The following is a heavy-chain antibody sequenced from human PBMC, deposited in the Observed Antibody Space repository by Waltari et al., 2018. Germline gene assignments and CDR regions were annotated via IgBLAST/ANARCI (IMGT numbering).Heavy chain of an antibody. Sequence: QVLLQDSGPGLVKPSETLSLTCPVSGASISSYYWRWIRQPAGKGLEYIGRVHASGSTNYNPSLKSRVIMSVDTSKKQFSLKLTSVTAADTAIYFCARDKTATVSGITVSEGWFDPWGQGTLVTVSS. D-gene: IGHD6-19*01. J-gene: IGHJ5*02. CDR1: GASISSYY. CDR3: ARDKTATVSGITVSEGWFDP. V-gene: IGHV4-4*07. CDR2: VHASGST.